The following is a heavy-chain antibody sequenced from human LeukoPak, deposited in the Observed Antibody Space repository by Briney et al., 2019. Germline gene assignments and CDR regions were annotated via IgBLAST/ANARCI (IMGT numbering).Heavy chain of an antibody. CDR2: IIPIFGTA. V-gene: IGHV1-69*13. CDR3: ARGINYYDSSGYYLKDRYYFDY. J-gene: IGHJ4*02. D-gene: IGHD3-22*01. Sequence: GASVKVSCKASGGTFSSYAISWVRQAPGQGLEWMGGIIPIFGTANYAQKFQGRVTITADESTSTAYMELSSLRSEDTAVYYCARGINYYDSSGYYLKDRYYFDYWGQGTLVTVSS. CDR1: GGTFSSYA.